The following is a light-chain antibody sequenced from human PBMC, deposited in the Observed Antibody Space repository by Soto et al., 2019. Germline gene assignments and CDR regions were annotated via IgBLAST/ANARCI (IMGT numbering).Light chain of an antibody. CDR3: SSYTSSSTLLYV. J-gene: IGLJ1*01. Sequence: QSVLTQPASVSGSPGQSITISCTGTSSDVGGYIYVSWYQQHPGKAPKLMIYEVSNRPSRVSNRFSGSKSGNTASLTISGLQAEDEADYYCSSYTSSSTLLYVFGTGTKLTVL. CDR1: SSDVGGYIY. CDR2: EVS. V-gene: IGLV2-14*01.